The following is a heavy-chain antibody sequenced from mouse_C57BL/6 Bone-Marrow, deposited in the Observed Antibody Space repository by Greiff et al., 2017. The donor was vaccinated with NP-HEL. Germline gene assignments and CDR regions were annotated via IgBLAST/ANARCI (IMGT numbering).Heavy chain of an antibody. Sequence: VQLQQSGAELVRPGTSVKVSCKASGYAFTNYLIEWVKQRPGQGLEWIGVINPGSGGTNYNEKFKGKATLTADKSSSTAYMQLSSLTSEDSAVFFCASSVYDGYYKACFAYWGKGTLVTVSA. CDR2: INPGSGGT. CDR3: ASSVYDGYYKACFAY. J-gene: IGHJ3*01. V-gene: IGHV1-54*01. CDR1: GYAFTNYL. D-gene: IGHD2-3*01.